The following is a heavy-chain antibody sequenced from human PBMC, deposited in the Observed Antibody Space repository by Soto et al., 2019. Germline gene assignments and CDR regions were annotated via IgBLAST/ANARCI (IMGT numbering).Heavy chain of an antibody. CDR3: ATRITVFGLLIPPFDP. J-gene: IGHJ5*02. Sequence: SETLSLTCAVYGGSVNGYYWNWIRQPPGKGLEWIGEINHTGGTHYNPSLESRVTMSVDTSKNQFSLRLSSVTAADTAIYYCATRITVFGLLIPPFDPWGQGTQVTVSS. CDR2: INHTGGT. D-gene: IGHD3-3*01. V-gene: IGHV4-34*01. CDR1: GGSVNGYY.